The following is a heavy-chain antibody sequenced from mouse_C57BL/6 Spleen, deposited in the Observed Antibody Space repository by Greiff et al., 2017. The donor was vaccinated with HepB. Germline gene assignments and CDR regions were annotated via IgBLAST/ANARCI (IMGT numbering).Heavy chain of an antibody. CDR1: GYTFTDYY. D-gene: IGHD1-3*01. J-gene: IGHJ2*01. V-gene: IGHV1-19*01. CDR3: ARGGGSSYFDY. CDR2: INPYNGGT. Sequence: EVQLQQSGPVLVKPGASVKMSCKASGYTFTDYYMNWVKQSHGKSLEWIGVINPYNGGTSYNQKFKGKAKLTVDKSSSTAYMELNSLTSEDSAVYYCARGGGSSYFDYWGQGTTLTVSS.